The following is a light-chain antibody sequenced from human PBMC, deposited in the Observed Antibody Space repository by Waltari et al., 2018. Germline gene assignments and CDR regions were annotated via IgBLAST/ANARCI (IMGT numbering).Light chain of an antibody. CDR3: SSSSTTSVVV. CDR1: SSDVVTYKF. Sequence: QSALTQPASVSGSPGQSITVSCTGRSSDVVTYKFVSWYQQHPGKAPKLIIYDVTKRPSGVSDRFSGSKSGNTASLTISGLRTEDAAHYYCSSSSTTSVVVFGGGTKLTVL. CDR2: DVT. V-gene: IGLV2-14*01. J-gene: IGLJ2*01.